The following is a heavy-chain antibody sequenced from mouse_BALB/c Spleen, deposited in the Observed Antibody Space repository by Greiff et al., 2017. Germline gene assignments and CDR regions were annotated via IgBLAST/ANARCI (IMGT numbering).Heavy chain of an antibody. CDR3: ARDGSSYIYAMDY. V-gene: IGHV1-82*01. Sequence: VQLQQSGPELVKPGASVKISCKASGYAFSSSWMNWVKQRPGQGLEWIGRIYPGDGDTNYNGKFKGKATLTADKSSSTAYMQLSSLTSVDSAVYFCARDGSSYIYAMDYWGQGTSVTVSS. CDR2: IYPGDGDT. D-gene: IGHD1-1*01. CDR1: GYAFSSSW. J-gene: IGHJ4*01.